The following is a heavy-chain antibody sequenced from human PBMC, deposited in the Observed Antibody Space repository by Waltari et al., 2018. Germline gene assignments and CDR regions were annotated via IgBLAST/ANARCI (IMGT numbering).Heavy chain of an antibody. D-gene: IGHD6-13*01. V-gene: IGHV1-18*01. J-gene: IGHJ2*01. CDR3: ARRLISSTMHVDWYFDL. Sequence: QVQLVQSGAEVKIPGASVKVSCKASGYTFTSYGISWARQAPGQGLEWMGWISAYNGNTNYAQKLQGRVTMTTDTSTSTAYMELRSLRSDDTAVNYCARRLISSTMHVDWYFDLWGRGTLVTVSS. CDR2: ISAYNGNT. CDR1: GYTFTSYG.